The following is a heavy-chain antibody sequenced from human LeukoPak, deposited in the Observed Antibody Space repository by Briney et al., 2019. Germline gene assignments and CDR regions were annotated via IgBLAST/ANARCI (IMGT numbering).Heavy chain of an antibody. J-gene: IGHJ5*02. V-gene: IGHV4-39*01. CDR3: ARSLFRGFWFDP. Sequence: SETLSLTCTVSGGSISSSSYYWGWIRQPPGKGLEWIGSIYYSGSTYYNPSLKSRVTISVDTSKNQFSLKLSSVTAADTAVYYCARSLFRGFWFDPWRQGTLVTVSS. CDR1: GGSISSSSYY. CDR2: IYYSGST. D-gene: IGHD2-21*01.